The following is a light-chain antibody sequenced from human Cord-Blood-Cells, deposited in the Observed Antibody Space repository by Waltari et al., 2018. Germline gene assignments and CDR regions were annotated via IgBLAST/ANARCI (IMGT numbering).Light chain of an antibody. J-gene: IGKJ5*01. CDR3: QQSYSTRIT. CDR2: AAS. CDR1: QSISSY. V-gene: IGKV1-39*01. Sequence: DILMTQSPSSLSASVGDRVTITCRASQSISSYLNWYQQKPGKAPKLLIYAASSLQSGVPSRFSGSGSGTDFTLTISSLQPEDFATYYCQQSYSTRITFGQGTRLEIK.